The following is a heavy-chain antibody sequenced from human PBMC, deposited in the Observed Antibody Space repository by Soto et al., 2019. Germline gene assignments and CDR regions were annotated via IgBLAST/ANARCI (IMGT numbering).Heavy chain of an antibody. CDR2: ISGSGGST. J-gene: IGHJ4*02. CDR1: GFTFGSYA. V-gene: IGHV3-23*01. D-gene: IGHD3-3*01. CDR3: AKGGAFGVVIIYFDY. Sequence: GGSLRLSCAASGFTFGSYAVSWVRQAPGKGLEWVSAISGSGGSTYYADSVKGRFTISRDNSKNTLYLQMNSLRAEDTAVYYCAKGGAFGVVIIYFDYWGQGTLVTVSS.